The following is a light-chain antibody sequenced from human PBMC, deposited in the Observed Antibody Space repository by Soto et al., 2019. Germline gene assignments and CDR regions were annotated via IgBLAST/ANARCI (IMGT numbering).Light chain of an antibody. V-gene: IGKV3D-15*01. CDR1: QSVGTN. J-gene: IGKJ5*01. CDR3: QQCNDWPPIT. CDR2: GAS. Sequence: EIVMTQSPATLSVSPGERVTLSCRASQSVGTNLAWYQQKPGQAPRLLIYGASTRATGIPARFSGGGSGTDFTLTVSSLQSEDFAVYYCQQCNDWPPITFGQGTRLEIK.